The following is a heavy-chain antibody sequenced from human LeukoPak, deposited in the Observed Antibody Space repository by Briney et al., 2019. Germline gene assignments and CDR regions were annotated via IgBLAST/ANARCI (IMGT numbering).Heavy chain of an antibody. D-gene: IGHD4-17*01. CDR1: GGSISSSDW. V-gene: IGHV4-4*02. CDR2: IHHSGST. Sequence: PSGTLSLTCAVSGGSISSSDWWNWVRQPPGKGLEWIGEIHHSGSTNYNPSFKSRVTISVDKSKNQFSLKLSSVTAADTAVYYCARRPMTTVTTTGYWGQGTLVTVSS. CDR3: ARRPMTTVTTTGY. J-gene: IGHJ4*02.